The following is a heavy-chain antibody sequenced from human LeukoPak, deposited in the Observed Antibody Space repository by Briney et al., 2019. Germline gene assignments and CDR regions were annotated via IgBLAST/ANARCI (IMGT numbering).Heavy chain of an antibody. CDR3: ATQERFLEWLPTFDY. Sequence: GASVKVSCKVSGYTLIELSMHWVRQVPGKGLEWMGGFDPEDGETIYAQKFQGRVTMTEDTSTDTAYMELSSLRSEDTAVYYCATQERFLEWLPTFDYWGQGTLVTVSS. J-gene: IGHJ4*02. V-gene: IGHV1-24*01. D-gene: IGHD3-3*01. CDR1: GYTLIELS. CDR2: FDPEDGET.